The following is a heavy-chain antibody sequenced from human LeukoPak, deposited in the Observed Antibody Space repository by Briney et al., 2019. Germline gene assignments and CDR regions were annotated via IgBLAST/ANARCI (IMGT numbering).Heavy chain of an antibody. Sequence: ASVTVSCKATGYTFTDFGISWVRQAPGQGLVWMGWISADNGITNYPQKLQGRVTMTTDTSTSTAYMDLRSLRSDDTAVYYCARRTSTGYFDYWGQGTLVTVSS. J-gene: IGHJ4*02. CDR3: ARRTSTGYFDY. CDR2: ISADNGIT. CDR1: GYTFTDFG. V-gene: IGHV1-18*01. D-gene: IGHD1-1*01.